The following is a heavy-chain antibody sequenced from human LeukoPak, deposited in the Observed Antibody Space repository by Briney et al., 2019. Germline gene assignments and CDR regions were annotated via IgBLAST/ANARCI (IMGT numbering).Heavy chain of an antibody. CDR2: ISSSGTT. J-gene: IGHJ3*01. D-gene: IGHD3-22*01. CDR3: ARGPTMIDYAFDF. Sequence: SETLSLTCTVSGGSISLYYWSWIWQPPGKGLEWIGYISSSGTTNYNPSLKSRLTISMDTSTTQLSLKLTSVTAADTAVYYCARGPTMIDYAFDFWGQGTMVTVSS. V-gene: IGHV4-59*01. CDR1: GGSISLYY.